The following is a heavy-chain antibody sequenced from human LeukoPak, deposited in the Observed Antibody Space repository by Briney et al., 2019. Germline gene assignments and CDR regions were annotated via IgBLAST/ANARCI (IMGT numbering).Heavy chain of an antibody. CDR1: GFIVSNNY. CDR3: ARDVSFWSGHTSFSNWFDP. J-gene: IGHJ5*02. V-gene: IGHV3-66*01. CDR2: IYSGGTT. Sequence: GGSLRLSCVASGFIVSNNYMSWVRQAPGKGLEWVAVIYSGGTTFCADSVKGRFIISRDNSKNTLYLQMDSLRAEDTAVYYCARDVSFWSGHTSFSNWFDPWGQGTLVTVSS. D-gene: IGHD3-3*01.